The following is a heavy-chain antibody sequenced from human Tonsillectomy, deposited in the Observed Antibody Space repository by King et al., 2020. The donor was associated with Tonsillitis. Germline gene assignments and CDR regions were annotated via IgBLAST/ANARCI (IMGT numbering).Heavy chain of an antibody. J-gene: IGHJ4*02. CDR1: GFTFSSYS. CDR3: ARDGEDTAMVTDY. CDR2: ISSSSSYI. V-gene: IGHV3-21*01. D-gene: IGHD5-18*01. Sequence: VQLVESGGGLVKPGGSLRLSCAASGFTFSSYSMNWVRQAPGKGLEWVSSISSSSSYIYYADSVKGRFTISRDNAKNSLYLQMNSLRAEDTAVYYCARDGEDTAMVTDYWGQGTLVTVSS.